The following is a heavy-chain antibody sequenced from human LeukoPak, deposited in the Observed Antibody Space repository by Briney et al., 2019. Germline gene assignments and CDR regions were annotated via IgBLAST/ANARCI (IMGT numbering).Heavy chain of an antibody. CDR3: ARDSSYYYYGMDV. V-gene: IGHV3-33*01. CDR2: IWYDGSNK. Sequence: GGSLRLSCEASGFTFSSYGMHWVRQAPGKGLEWVAVIWYDGSNKDYADSVKGRFTISRDNSKNTLYLQMNSLRAEDTAVYYCARDSSYYYYGMDVWGQGTTVTVSS. D-gene: IGHD6-6*01. CDR1: GFTFSSYG. J-gene: IGHJ6*02.